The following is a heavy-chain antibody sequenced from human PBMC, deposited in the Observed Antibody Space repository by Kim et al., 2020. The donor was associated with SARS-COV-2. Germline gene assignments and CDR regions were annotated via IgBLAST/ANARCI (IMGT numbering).Heavy chain of an antibody. V-gene: IGHV4-4*07. J-gene: IGHJ4*01. Sequence: NYTPTLKSRVTMSVDTSKNQFSLKRSSVTAADTAVYYCARGGPGVAAGFDCWGHGTLVTVAS. D-gene: IGHD2-15*01. CDR3: ARGGPGVAAGFDC.